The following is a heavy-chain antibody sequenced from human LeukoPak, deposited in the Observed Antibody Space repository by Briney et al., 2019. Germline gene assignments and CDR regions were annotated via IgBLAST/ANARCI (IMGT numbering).Heavy chain of an antibody. D-gene: IGHD3-22*01. CDR2: IGGTGSTI. V-gene: IGHV3-48*03. J-gene: IGHJ4*02. Sequence: GGSLRLSCAASGFTLSSYEMNWVRQAPGKGLEWVSYIGGTGSTIYYADSVKGRFTISRDNAKNSLYLQMNSLRAEDTAVYYCARALYDSSGYLVDYWGQGTLVTVSS. CDR1: GFTLSSYE. CDR3: ARALYDSSGYLVDY.